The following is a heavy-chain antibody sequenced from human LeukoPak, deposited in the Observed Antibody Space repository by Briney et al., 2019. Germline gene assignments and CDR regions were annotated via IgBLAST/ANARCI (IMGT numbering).Heavy chain of an antibody. CDR1: GGTFSSYA. J-gene: IGHJ6*03. CDR2: IIPIFGTA. V-gene: IGHV1-69*13. Sequence: ASVKVSCKASGGTFSSYAISWVRQAPGQGLEWMGGIIPIFGTANYAQKFQGRVTITADESTSTAYMELSRLRSDDTAVYYCARDKVAAAGLQADDYYYYYMDVWGKGTTVTVSS. CDR3: ARDKVAAAGLQADDYYYYYMDV. D-gene: IGHD6-13*01.